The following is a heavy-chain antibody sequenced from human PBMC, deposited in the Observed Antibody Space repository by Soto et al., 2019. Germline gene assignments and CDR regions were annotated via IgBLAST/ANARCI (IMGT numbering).Heavy chain of an antibody. V-gene: IGHV4-39*01. Sequence: ETLSLTCTVSGGSISSSSYYWGWIRQPPGKGLEGIGSIYYSGSTYYNPSLKSRVTISVDTSKNQFSLKLSSVTATDTAVYYCARHGHSHDYGDSYYYYYYMDVWGKGTTVTVSS. D-gene: IGHD4-17*01. J-gene: IGHJ6*03. CDR2: IYYSGST. CDR3: ARHGHSHDYGDSYYYYYYMDV. CDR1: GGSISSSSYY.